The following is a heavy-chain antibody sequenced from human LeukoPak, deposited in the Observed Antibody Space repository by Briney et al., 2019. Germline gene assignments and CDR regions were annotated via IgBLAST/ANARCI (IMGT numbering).Heavy chain of an antibody. CDR1: GFTFSSYS. CDR2: ISSSGSTI. V-gene: IGHV3-48*04. CDR3: ARGAVRSSSWYSGRNNWFDP. D-gene: IGHD6-13*01. Sequence: GGSLRLSCAASGFTFSSYSMNWVRQAPGKGLEWVSYISSSGSTIYYADSVKGRFTISRDNAKNSLYLQMNSLRAEDTAVYYCARGAVRSSSWYSGRNNWFDPWGQGTLVTVSS. J-gene: IGHJ5*02.